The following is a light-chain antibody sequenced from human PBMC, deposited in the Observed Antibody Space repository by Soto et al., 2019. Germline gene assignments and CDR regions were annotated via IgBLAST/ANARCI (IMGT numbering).Light chain of an antibody. CDR2: DND. CDR1: NSNIGIEY. J-gene: IGLJ3*02. V-gene: IGLV1-51*01. Sequence: QSVLTQPPSVSAAPGQEVTIACSGSNSNIGIEYVAWYQHLPGTALKLVIYDNDKRPSGIPDRFSGSKSGTSATLGITGLQTGDEADYFCGTWDSSLSAVVFGGGTQLTVL. CDR3: GTWDSSLSAVV.